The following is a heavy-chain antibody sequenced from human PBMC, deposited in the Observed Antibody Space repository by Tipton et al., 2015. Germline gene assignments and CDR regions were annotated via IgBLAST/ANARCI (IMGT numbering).Heavy chain of an antibody. CDR1: GFSFSSFG. J-gene: IGHJ4*02. Sequence: SLRLSCAASGFSFSSFGMHWVRQAPGKGLEWVSSISGSGGSTYYADSVKGRFTISRDNSKNTLYLQMNSLRAEDTAVYYCAKDGEWAPPFDYWGQGTLVTVSS. D-gene: IGHD3-10*01. CDR2: ISGSGGST. CDR3: AKDGEWAPPFDY. V-gene: IGHV3-23*01.